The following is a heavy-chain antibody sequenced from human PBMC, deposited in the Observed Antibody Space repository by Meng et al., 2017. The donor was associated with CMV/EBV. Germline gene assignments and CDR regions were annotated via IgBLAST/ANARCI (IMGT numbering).Heavy chain of an antibody. J-gene: IGHJ4*02. D-gene: IGHD6-13*01. CDR1: GGSISSYY. V-gene: IGHV4-4*07. CDR3: AREMPIAAAGCFDY. Sequence: QVLLQESGPGLVKPSETLPLTCTVSGGSISSYYWSWIRQPAGKGLEWIGRIYTSGSTNYNPSLKSRVTMSVDTSKNQFSLKLSSVTAADTAVYYCAREMPIAAAGCFDYWGQGTLVTVSS. CDR2: IYTSGST.